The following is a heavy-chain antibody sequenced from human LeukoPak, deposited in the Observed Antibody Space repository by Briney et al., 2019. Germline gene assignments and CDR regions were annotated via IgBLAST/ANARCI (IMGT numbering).Heavy chain of an antibody. Sequence: ASVKISCKSSGYTVTDSDMHWLHQSPGKGLEWMGRVDPEDGETIYAKKFQGRVTITADTSTDTAYMELSSLRSEDTAVYYCSTYYHDSSGYYSFAYWGQGTLVTVSS. J-gene: IGHJ4*02. CDR3: STYYHDSSGYYSFAY. V-gene: IGHV1-69-2*01. CDR2: VDPEDGET. D-gene: IGHD3-22*01. CDR1: GYTVTDSD.